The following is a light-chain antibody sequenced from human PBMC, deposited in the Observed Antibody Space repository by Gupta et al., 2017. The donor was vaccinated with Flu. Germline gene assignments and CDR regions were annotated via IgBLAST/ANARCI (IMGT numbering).Light chain of an antibody. CDR2: AAS. Sequence: SSLSASVGDRGTITCRASQSISNYLNWYQQKPGKAPELLIYAASSLQSGVPSRFSGSGSGTDFTLTISSRQPEDFATYYCQQSYSSLPITFGQGTRLEIK. CDR1: QSISNY. J-gene: IGKJ5*01. CDR3: QQSYSSLPIT. V-gene: IGKV1-39*01.